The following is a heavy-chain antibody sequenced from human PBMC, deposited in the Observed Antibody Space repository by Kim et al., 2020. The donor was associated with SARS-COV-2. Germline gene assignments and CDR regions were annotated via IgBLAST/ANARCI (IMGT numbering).Heavy chain of an antibody. J-gene: IGHJ4*02. CDR3: ARGGYSSGWLLDY. CDR2: ISSSSSTI. Sequence: GGSLRLSCAASGFTLSSHSMNWVRQAPGKGLEWVSYISSSSSTIYYADSVKGRFTISRDNAKNSLYLQMNSLRDEDTAVYYCARGGYSSGWLLDYWGQGTLVTVSS. D-gene: IGHD6-19*01. CDR1: GFTLSSHS. V-gene: IGHV3-48*02.